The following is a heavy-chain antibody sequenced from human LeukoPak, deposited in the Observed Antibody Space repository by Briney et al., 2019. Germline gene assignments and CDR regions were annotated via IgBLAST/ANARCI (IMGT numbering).Heavy chain of an antibody. V-gene: IGHV4-34*01. J-gene: IGHJ5*02. CDR1: GGSFSGYY. D-gene: IGHD6-13*01. CDR2: INHSGST. CDR3: ARGAIAAAGTEWFDP. Sequence: SETLSLTCAVYGGSFSGYYWSWIRQPPGKGLEWIGEINHSGSTNYNPSLKSRVTISVDTSKNQFSLKLSSVIAADTAVYYCARGAIAAAGTEWFDPWGQGTLVTVSS.